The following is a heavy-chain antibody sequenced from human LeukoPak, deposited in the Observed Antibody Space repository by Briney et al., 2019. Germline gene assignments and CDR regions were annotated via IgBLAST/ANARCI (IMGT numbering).Heavy chain of an antibody. D-gene: IGHD5-12*01. J-gene: IGHJ6*03. CDR2: IIPIFDTA. CDR3: ARGGYSGYDSVYYYYYDMDV. V-gene: IGHV1-69*13. CDR1: GGTFSNYA. Sequence: SVKVSCKASGGTFSNYAISWVRQAPGQGLEWMGGIIPIFDTANYAQKFQGRVTITADESTSTAYMELSSLRSEDTAVYYCARGGYSGYDSVYYYYYDMDVWGKGTTVTVS.